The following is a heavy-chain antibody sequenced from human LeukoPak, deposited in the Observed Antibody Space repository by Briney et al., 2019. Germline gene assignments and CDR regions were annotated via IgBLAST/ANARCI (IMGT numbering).Heavy chain of an antibody. V-gene: IGHV1-69*13. D-gene: IGHD6-13*01. CDR3: ARGVIAAAGTLVDY. CDR1: GYSFTSYG. CDR2: IIPIFGTA. J-gene: IGHJ4*02. Sequence: SVKVSCRASGYSFTSYGISWVRQAPGQGLEWMGGIIPIFGTANYAQKFQGRVTITADESTSTAYMELSSLRSEDTAVYYCARGVIAAAGTLVDYWGQGTLVTVSS.